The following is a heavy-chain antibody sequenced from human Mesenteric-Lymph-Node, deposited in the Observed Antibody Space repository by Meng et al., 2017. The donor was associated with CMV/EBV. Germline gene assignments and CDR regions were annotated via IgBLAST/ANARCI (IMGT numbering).Heavy chain of an antibody. CDR1: GGSISSYY. Sequence: SETLSLTCTVSGGSISSYYWSWIRQPPGRGLEWIGYISNTGSTNYNPSLKSRVTISIDTSKNQFSLKLSSVTAADTAVYFCAREERAYYYDSNGSYHGMDVWGRGTTVTVSS. J-gene: IGHJ6*02. D-gene: IGHD3-22*01. CDR2: ISNTGST. CDR3: AREERAYYYDSNGSYHGMDV. V-gene: IGHV4-59*01.